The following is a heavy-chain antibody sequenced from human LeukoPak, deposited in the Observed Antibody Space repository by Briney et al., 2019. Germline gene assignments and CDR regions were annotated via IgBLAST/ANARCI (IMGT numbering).Heavy chain of an antibody. Sequence: GGSLRLSCGASGFTFSSYGMHWVRQAPGKGLEWVSVIYSGGSTYYADSVKGRFTISRDNPKNTLYLQMNSLRAEDTAVYYCARGHLSSPLDYWGQGTLVTVSS. CDR2: IYSGGST. D-gene: IGHD6-13*01. V-gene: IGHV3-66*01. CDR3: ARGHLSSPLDY. J-gene: IGHJ4*02. CDR1: GFTFSSYG.